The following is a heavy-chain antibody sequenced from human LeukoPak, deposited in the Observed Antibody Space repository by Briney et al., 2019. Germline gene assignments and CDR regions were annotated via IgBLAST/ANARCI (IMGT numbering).Heavy chain of an antibody. CDR2: ISWNSGSI. CDR1: GFTFDDYA. D-gene: IGHD1-26*01. Sequence: GGSLRLSCAASGFTFDDYAMHWVRQAPGKGLEWVSGISWNSGSIGYADSVKGRFTVSRDNARNSLYLQINSLRAEDTAVYYCARDSPYSGSPHSDAFDIWGQGTMVTVSS. J-gene: IGHJ3*02. V-gene: IGHV3-9*01. CDR3: ARDSPYSGSPHSDAFDI.